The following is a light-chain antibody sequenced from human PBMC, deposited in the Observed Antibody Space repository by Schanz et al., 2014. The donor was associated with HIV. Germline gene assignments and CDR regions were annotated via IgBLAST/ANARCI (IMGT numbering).Light chain of an antibody. CDR2: DVT. CDR3: SSYAGRNNLVV. V-gene: IGLV2-8*01. Sequence: QSALTQPPSASGSPGQSVTISCTGTSSDVGGYNYVSWYQQHPGKAPKLLIYDVTKRPSGISPRFSGSKSGNTASLTISGLQAEDEADYYCSSYAGRNNLVVFGGGTKLTVL. J-gene: IGLJ2*01. CDR1: SSDVGGYNY.